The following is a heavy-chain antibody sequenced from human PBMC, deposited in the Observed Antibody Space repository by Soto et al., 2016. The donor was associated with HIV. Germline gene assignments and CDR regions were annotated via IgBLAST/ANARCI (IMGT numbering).Heavy chain of an antibody. CDR1: GFTVSSNY. J-gene: IGHJ4*02. Sequence: EVQLVESGGGLVQPGGSLRLSCAASGFTVSSNYMSWVRQAPGKGLEWVSVIYSGGGTYYADSVKGRFTISRDNSKNTLYLQMDSLRAEDTAVYYCARDPTSGGYSLGYWGQGTLVTVSS. V-gene: IGHV3-66*01. CDR2: IYSGGGT. D-gene: IGHD1-26*01. CDR3: ARDPTSGGYSLGY.